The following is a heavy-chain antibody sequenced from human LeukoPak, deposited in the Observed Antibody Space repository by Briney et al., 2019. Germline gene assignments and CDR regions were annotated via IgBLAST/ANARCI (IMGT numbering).Heavy chain of an antibody. D-gene: IGHD3-22*01. V-gene: IGHV1-18*01. CDR3: ARVPSTGYYDSSGDDY. CDR2: ISAYNGNT. J-gene: IGHJ4*02. CDR1: GYTFTSYG. Sequence: ASVKVSCKAPGYTFTSYGISWVRQAPGQGLEWMGWISAYNGNTDYAQKLQGRVTMTTDTSTSTAYMELRSLRSDDTAVYYCARVPSTGYYDSSGDDYWGQGTLVTVSS.